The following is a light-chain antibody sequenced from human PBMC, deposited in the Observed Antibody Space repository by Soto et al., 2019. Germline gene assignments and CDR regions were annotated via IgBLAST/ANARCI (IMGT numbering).Light chain of an antibody. CDR1: QSVSSSY. Sequence: DIVLTQSPGTLSLSPGERATLSCRASQSVSSSYLAWYQQKPGQAPRLLIYGASNRATGIPDRFSVSASGTDFTLTISRLEPEDFAVYYCQHYGTSALFGPGTKVDIK. CDR2: GAS. J-gene: IGKJ3*01. V-gene: IGKV3-20*01. CDR3: QHYGTSAL.